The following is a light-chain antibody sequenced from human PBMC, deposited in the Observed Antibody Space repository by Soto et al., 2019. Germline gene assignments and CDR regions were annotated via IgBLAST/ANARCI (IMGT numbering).Light chain of an antibody. Sequence: QLVLTQSPSASASLGASVKLTCTLSNEHSRYAIAWHQQQPGKGPRYLLKLNMDGSHYRGDGTPDRLSGSSSGTERYLTISSLQFEDEADYYCQTWDTGIRVFGGGTKVTVL. V-gene: IGLV4-69*01. J-gene: IGLJ2*01. CDR1: NEHSRYA. CDR3: QTWDTGIRV. CDR2: LNMDGSH.